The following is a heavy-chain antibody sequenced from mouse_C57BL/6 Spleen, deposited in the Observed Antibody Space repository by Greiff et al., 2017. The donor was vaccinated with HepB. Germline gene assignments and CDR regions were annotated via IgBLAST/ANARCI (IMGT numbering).Heavy chain of an antibody. CDR3: ARGTYYFDY. V-gene: IGHV5-4*03. CDR2: ISDGGSYT. Sequence: EVKLVESGGGLVKPGGSLKLSCAASGFTFSSYALSWVRQTPEKRLEWVATISDGGSYTYYPDNVKGRFTISRGNAKNYLYLQMRDLKSEDTAMYYCARGTYYFDYWGQGTTLTVSS. D-gene: IGHD3-3*01. CDR1: GFTFSSYA. J-gene: IGHJ2*01.